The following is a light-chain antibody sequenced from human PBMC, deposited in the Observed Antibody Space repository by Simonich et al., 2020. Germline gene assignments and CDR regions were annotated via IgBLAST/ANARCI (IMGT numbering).Light chain of an antibody. CDR3: MQSIQPMYT. CDR2: EGS. V-gene: IGKV2D-29*02. J-gene: IGKJ2*01. Sequence: DIVMTQTPLSLSVTPGQPASISCKSSQSLLHSDGKTYLYWYLQKPGQSPQLLIYEGSHRFSGVPDRFSGSGSGTDFTLKISRVEAEDVGVYYCMQSIQPMYTFGQGTKLEIK. CDR1: QSLLHSDGKTY.